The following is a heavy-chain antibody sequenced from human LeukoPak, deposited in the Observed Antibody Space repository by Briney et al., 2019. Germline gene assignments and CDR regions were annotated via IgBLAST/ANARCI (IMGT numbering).Heavy chain of an antibody. CDR1: DSTIGTYA. CDR2: TSGVGLST. D-gene: IGHD6-6*01. CDR3: AKDRISGQGGAARILDY. V-gene: IGHV3-23*01. J-gene: IGHJ4*02. Sequence: GGSLRLSCGAPDSTIGTYAVTWVRQVPGKGRGWVSGTSGVGLSTYYARSVKGRFTISRDTSKNTFYLEMNSLGADDTALYYCAKDRISGQGGAARILDYWGQGILVTVSS.